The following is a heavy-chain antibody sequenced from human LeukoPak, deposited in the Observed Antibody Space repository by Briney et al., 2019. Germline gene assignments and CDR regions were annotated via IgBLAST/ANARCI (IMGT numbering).Heavy chain of an antibody. V-gene: IGHV1-46*01. Sequence: ASVKVSCKASGYTFTSYYMHWVRQAPGQGLEWMGIINPSGGSTSYAQKFQGRVTMTRDTSISTAYMELSRLRSDDTAVYYCAEGRFSPENYFDYWGQGTLVTVSS. CDR3: AEGRFSPENYFDY. CDR1: GYTFTSYY. D-gene: IGHD4-17*01. J-gene: IGHJ4*02. CDR2: INPSGGST.